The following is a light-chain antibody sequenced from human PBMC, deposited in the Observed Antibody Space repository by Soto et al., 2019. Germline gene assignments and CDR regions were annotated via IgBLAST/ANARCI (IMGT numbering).Light chain of an antibody. J-gene: IGKJ1*01. CDR2: QTS. V-gene: IGKV3D-20*02. CDR1: QSVGSSY. CDR3: HQRQSWPRT. Sequence: ETVLTQSPGTLSLSPGERATLSCRASQSVGSSYLAWYQHRPGQAPRLLIYQTSIRAAGIPARFSASGSGTDFTLTISGVQPEDFALYYCHQRQSWPRTFGQGTKVDIK.